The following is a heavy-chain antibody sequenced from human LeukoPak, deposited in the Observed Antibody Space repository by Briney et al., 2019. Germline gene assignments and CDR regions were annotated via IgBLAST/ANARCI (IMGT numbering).Heavy chain of an antibody. J-gene: IGHJ3*02. CDR2: INGGGGNT. CDR3: ARRRDFGIFIVKGDAFDI. D-gene: IGHD3-9*01. V-gene: IGHV3-23*01. CDR1: GFTFRTYA. Sequence: GGSLRLSCAASGFTFRTYAMSWVRQAPGKGLEWVAAINGGGGNTNYADSVKGRFTISRDHSRDTLYLQMNSLRVEDMAVYYCARRRDFGIFIVKGDAFDIWGHGTMVTVSS.